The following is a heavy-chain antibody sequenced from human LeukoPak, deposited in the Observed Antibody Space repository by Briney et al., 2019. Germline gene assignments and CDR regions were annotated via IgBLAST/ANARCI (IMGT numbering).Heavy chain of an antibody. CDR3: ARGLRFPGATNGDY. D-gene: IGHD1-26*01. J-gene: IGHJ4*02. V-gene: IGHV1-8*01. CDR2: MSPNSGNT. Sequence: ASAKVSCKAPGYTFTSYDINWVRQATGQGLEWMGWMSPNSGNTGYAQKFQGRVTMTRNTSISTAYMELSSLRSEDTAVYYCARGLRFPGATNGDYWGQGTLVTVSS. CDR1: GYTFTSYD.